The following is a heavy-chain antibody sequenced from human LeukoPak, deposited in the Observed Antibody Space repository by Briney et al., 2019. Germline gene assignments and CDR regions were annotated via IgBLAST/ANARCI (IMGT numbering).Heavy chain of an antibody. CDR1: GFTVNTYY. CDR3: VRQVVGPWE. Sequence: GGSLRLSCIASGFTVNTYYMTWVRQVPGKGLEWVSIIYNDGSALYADSVKGRFTISRDNSKNTLYLQMNSLRDEDTAVYYCVRQVVGPWEWGQGTLVTVSS. D-gene: IGHD3-22*01. J-gene: IGHJ4*02. CDR2: IYNDGSA. V-gene: IGHV3-53*01.